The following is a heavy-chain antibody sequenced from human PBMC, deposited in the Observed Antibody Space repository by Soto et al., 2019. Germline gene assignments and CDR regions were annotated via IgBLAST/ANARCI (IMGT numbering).Heavy chain of an antibody. D-gene: IGHD3-10*01. Sequence: QVQLVQSGAEVKEPGDSVRVSCEASGYTFNAYYIHWVRQAPGQGLEWMGWINPKFGDTTYAQYFQGRVSMTRDMSISTVYMELSRLTSDDTAIYYCARNMDYYYGPGSGNGHGFWGQGTTVTVFS. CDR3: ARNMDYYYGPGSGNGHGF. CDR1: GYTFNAYY. J-gene: IGHJ6*02. CDR2: INPKFGDT. V-gene: IGHV1-2*02.